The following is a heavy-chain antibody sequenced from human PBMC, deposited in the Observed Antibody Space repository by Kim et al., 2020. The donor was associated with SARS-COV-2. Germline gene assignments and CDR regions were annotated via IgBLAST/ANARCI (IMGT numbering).Heavy chain of an antibody. J-gene: IGHJ4*02. Sequence: TDKRPPLKGRVTISVDRSKNQFTLELGSVTAADTAVYYCARRSGSYANDYWGPGILVTVSS. V-gene: IGHV4-31*02. CDR3: ARRSGSYANDY. CDR2: T. D-gene: IGHD1-26*01.